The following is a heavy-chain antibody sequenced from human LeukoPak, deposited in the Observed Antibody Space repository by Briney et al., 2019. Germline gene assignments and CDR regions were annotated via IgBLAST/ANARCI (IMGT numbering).Heavy chain of an antibody. D-gene: IGHD5-24*01. J-gene: IGHJ4*02. V-gene: IGHV3-30*18. CDR3: AKARDGYNAVFDY. CDR1: GFTFSSYG. CDR2: ISYDGSNK. Sequence: GGSLRLSCAASGFTFSSYGMHWVRQAPGKGLEWVAVISYDGSNKYYADSVKGRFTISRDNSKNTLYLQMNSLRAEDTAVYYCAKARDGYNAVFDYWGQGTLVTVSS.